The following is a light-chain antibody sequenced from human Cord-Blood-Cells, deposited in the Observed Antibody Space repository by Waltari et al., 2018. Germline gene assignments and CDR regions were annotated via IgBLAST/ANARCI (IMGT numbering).Light chain of an antibody. CDR3: CSYAGSSTFVV. CDR2: EGS. Sequence: QSALTQPASVSGSPGQSITISCTGTSSDVGSYNLVSWYQQHPGKAPKLMIYEGSKRASGVSNRFSGPKSGNTASLTISGLQAEDEADYYCCSYAGSSTFVVFGGGTKLTVL. J-gene: IGLJ2*01. V-gene: IGLV2-23*01. CDR1: SSDVGSYNL.